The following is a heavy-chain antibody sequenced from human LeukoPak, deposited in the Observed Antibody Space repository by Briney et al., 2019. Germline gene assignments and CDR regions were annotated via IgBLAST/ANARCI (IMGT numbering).Heavy chain of an antibody. CDR2: IYHSGST. CDR3: ARADYDFWSGHHYYYYMDV. V-gene: IGHV4-38-2*02. D-gene: IGHD3-3*01. Sequence: SETLSLTCTVSGYSISSGYYWGWIRQPPGKGLEWIGSIYHSGSTYYNPSLKSRVTISVDTSKNQFSLKLSSVTAADTAVYYCARADYDFWSGHHYYYYMDVWGKGTTVTVSS. CDR1: GYSISSGYY. J-gene: IGHJ6*03.